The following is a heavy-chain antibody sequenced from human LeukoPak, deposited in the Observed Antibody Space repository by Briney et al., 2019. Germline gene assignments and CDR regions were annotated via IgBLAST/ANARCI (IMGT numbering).Heavy chain of an antibody. V-gene: IGHV4-59*08. D-gene: IGHD5-18*01. CDR2: IFYTGST. CDR1: GDSISSYY. Sequence: PSETLSLTCTVSGDSISSYYWSWIRQPPGKGLEWIGYIFYTGSTSYNPSLESRVTLSVDTSKSQISLKLSSVTAADTAVYYCAGHSGDTYGSDYWGQGALVIVSS. J-gene: IGHJ4*02. CDR3: AGHSGDTYGSDY.